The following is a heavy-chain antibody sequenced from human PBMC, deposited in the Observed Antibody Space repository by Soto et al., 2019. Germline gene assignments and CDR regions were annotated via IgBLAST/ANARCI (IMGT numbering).Heavy chain of an antibody. CDR1: AASFSKYY. CDR3: ASVTFGGIVLAH. V-gene: IGHV4-59*01. D-gene: IGHD3-16*01. Sequence: SETLSLTCTVSAASFSKYYWTWIRQSPGKGLEWSGYIYFNGNTNYSPSLKRRVTMSIDTSKKQFSLNLSSVTADETAVYYCASVTFGGIVLAHWGQGALVTVSS. J-gene: IGHJ4*02. CDR2: IYFNGNT.